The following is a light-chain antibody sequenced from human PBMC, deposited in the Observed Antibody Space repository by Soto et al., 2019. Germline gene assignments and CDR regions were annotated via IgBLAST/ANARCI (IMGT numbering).Light chain of an antibody. V-gene: IGLV2-8*01. CDR3: SSYAGSNNYV. Sequence: QSVLTQPPSASGSPGQSVTISCTGTSSDVGYYNYVSWYQQHPGKAPKLMIYEVTKRPSGVPDRFSASKSGNTASLTVSGLQAEDEADYYCSSYAGSNNYVFGSGTKVTVL. J-gene: IGLJ1*01. CDR1: SSDVGYYNY. CDR2: EVT.